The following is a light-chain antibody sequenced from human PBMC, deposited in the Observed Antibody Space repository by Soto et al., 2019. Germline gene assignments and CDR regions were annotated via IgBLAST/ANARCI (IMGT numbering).Light chain of an antibody. V-gene: IGKV3-11*01. CDR2: DAS. CDR3: QQRRNWPIT. CDR1: QSVSSY. J-gene: IGKJ3*01. Sequence: EIVLTQSPATLSLSPGERATLSCRASQSVSSYLAWYQQKPGQAPRLLIYDASNRATAIPARFSGSGSGTDFTLTISSLEPDDFAVYYCQQRRNWPITFGPGTKVEIK.